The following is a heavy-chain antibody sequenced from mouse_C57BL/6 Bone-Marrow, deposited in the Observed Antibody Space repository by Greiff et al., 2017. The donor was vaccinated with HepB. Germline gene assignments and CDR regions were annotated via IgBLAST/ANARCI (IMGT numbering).Heavy chain of an antibody. J-gene: IGHJ3*01. CDR2: IDPSDSYT. V-gene: IGHV1-69*01. CDR1: GYTFTSYW. CDR3: TTWGDRFAY. Sequence: VQLQQPGAELVMPGASVKLSCKASGYTFTSYWMHWVKQRPGQGLEWIGEIDPSDSYTNYNQKFKGKSTLTVDKSSSTAYLQLSSLTSEDTAVYYCTTWGDRFAYWGQGTLVTVSA. D-gene: IGHD2-13*01.